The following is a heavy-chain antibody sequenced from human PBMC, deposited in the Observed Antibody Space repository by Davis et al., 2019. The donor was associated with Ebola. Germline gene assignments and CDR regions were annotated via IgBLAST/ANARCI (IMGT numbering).Heavy chain of an antibody. CDR2: VYNRGST. CDR3: VRETNPTEEYSRYYEFYMDV. V-gene: IGHV4-61*08. J-gene: IGHJ6*03. CDR1: GDSISGADYS. Sequence: SETLSLTCAVSGDSISGADYSWTWIRQPPGKGLEWIGNVYNRGSTNYNPSLKSRVAISVKMSKNQFSLRLNSVTAADTAGYYCVRETNPTEEYSRYYEFYMDVWGKGTTVTVSS. D-gene: IGHD3-22*01.